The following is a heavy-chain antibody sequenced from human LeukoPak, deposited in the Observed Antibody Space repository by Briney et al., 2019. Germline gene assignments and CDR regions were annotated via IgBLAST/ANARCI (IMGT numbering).Heavy chain of an antibody. Sequence: ASVKVSCKASGGTFSSYAISWVRQAPGQGLEWMGWISAYNGNTNYAQKLQGRVTMTTDTSTSTAYMELRSLRSDDTAVYYCARDNGDYTSDYWGQGTLVTVSS. CDR3: ARDNGDYTSDY. J-gene: IGHJ4*02. CDR2: ISAYNGNT. V-gene: IGHV1-18*01. CDR1: GGTFSSYA. D-gene: IGHD4-17*01.